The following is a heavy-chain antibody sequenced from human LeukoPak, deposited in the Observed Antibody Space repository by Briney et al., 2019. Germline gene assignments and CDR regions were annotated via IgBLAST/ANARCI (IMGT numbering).Heavy chain of an antibody. CDR3: AKDLMVRVKSDWFDP. Sequence: PGGSLRLSCAASGFTFSSYAMSWVRQAPGKGLEWVSAISGSGGSTYYADSVKGRFTISRDNSKNTLYLQMNSLRAEDTAVYYCAKDLMVRVKSDWFDPWGQGTLVTVSS. D-gene: IGHD3-10*01. J-gene: IGHJ5*02. CDR1: GFTFSSYA. CDR2: ISGSGGST. V-gene: IGHV3-23*01.